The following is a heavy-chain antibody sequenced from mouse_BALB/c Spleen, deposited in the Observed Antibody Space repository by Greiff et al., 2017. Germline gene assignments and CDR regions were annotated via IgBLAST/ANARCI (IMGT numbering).Heavy chain of an antibody. CDR1: GYTFTSYW. Sequence: VHLVESGAELAKPGASVKMSCKASGYTFTSYWMHWVKQRPGQGLEWIGYINPSTGYTEYNQKFKDKATLTADKSSSTAYMQLSSLTSEDSAVYYCARSGNYGYYAMDYWGQGTSVTVSS. D-gene: IGHD2-1*01. CDR2: INPSTGYT. CDR3: ARSGNYGYYAMDY. J-gene: IGHJ4*01. V-gene: IGHV1-7*01.